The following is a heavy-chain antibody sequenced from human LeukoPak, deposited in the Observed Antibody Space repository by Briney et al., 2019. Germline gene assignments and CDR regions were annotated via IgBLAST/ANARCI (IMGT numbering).Heavy chain of an antibody. Sequence: PSETLSLTCTVSGASLTNYYWTWTRQPAGKGLEWIGLIYTSGSANYNPSLKSRVTISVDTSKNQFSLRLSSVTAADTAVYYCARAMRNTVDVWGQGTTVIVSS. J-gene: IGHJ6*02. D-gene: IGHD2-8*02. CDR2: IYTSGSA. CDR3: ARAMRNTVDV. V-gene: IGHV4-4*07. CDR1: GASLTNYY.